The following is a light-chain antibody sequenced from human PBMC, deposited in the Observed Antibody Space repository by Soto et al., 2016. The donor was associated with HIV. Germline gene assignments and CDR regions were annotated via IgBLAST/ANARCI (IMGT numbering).Light chain of an antibody. J-gene: IGKJ4*01. CDR2: AAS. CDR1: QGISTY. V-gene: IGKV1-9*01. Sequence: DIQLTQSPSFLSASVGDRVTITCRASQGISTYLGWYQQKPGKAPKLLIYAASTLQSGVPSRFSGSGSGTEFTLTISSLQPEDFATYYCQQFNTLPPLTFGGGTKVEIK. CDR3: QQFNTLPPLT.